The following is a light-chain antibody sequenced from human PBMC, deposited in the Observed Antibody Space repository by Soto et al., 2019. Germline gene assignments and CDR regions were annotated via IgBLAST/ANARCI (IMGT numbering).Light chain of an antibody. CDR2: KAS. J-gene: IGKJ1*01. V-gene: IGKV1-5*03. CDR1: QSISNW. CDR3: QEYNNNWT. Sequence: DIQMTQSPSTLSVSVGDRVTITCRASQSISNWLAWYQQKPGKAPKLLIYKASSLESGVPSRFSGSGSGTEFTLTISSLQPDDFGTYYCQEYNNNWTFGQGTKVDIK.